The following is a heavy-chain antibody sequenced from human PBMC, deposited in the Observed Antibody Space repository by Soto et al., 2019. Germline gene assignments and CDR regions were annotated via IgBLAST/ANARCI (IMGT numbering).Heavy chain of an antibody. J-gene: IGHJ1*01. V-gene: IGHV2-5*02. CDR3: AQSRLPSTVTTSAEYFQH. Sequence: QITLKESGPTLVKPTQTLTLTCTFSGFSLSTSGVNVAWIRQPPGKALEWLALIYWDDDKRYSPSLESRLTITKDXXKXQXXLTMMNMDPADTGTYYCAQSRLPSTVTTSAEYFQHWGQGTLVTVSS. CDR2: IYWDDDK. D-gene: IGHD4-17*01. CDR1: GFSLSTSGVN.